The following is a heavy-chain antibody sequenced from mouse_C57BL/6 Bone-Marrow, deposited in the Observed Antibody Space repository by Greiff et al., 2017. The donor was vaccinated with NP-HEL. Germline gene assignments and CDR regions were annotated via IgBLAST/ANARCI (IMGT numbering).Heavy chain of an antibody. J-gene: IGHJ1*03. CDR2: INYDGSST. CDR1: GFTFSDYY. CDR3: ARSYYYGSSYPYWYFDV. Sequence: EVQVVESEGGLVQPGSSMKLSCTASGFTFSDYYMAWVRQVPEKGLEWVANINYDGSSTYYLDSLKSRFIISRDNAKNILYLQMSSLKSEDTATYYCARSYYYGSSYPYWYFDVWGTGTTVTVSS. D-gene: IGHD1-1*01. V-gene: IGHV5-16*01.